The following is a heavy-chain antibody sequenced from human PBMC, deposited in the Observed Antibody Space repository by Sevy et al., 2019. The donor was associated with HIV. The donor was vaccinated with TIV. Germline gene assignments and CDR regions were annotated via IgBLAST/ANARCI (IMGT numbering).Heavy chain of an antibody. D-gene: IGHD3-3*01. CDR3: VRGGVVIKWLGLGV. J-gene: IGHJ6*02. V-gene: IGHV3-74*03. CDR1: GFAFNTYS. Sequence: GGSLRLSCAASGFAFNTYSMHWVRQAPGKGLVWVSSIERDGSKIKYADSVKGRFTISRDNAESTLYLQMDSMRVEDKGGSYGVRGGVVIKWLGLGVWAQGTTVTVSS. CDR2: IERDGSKI.